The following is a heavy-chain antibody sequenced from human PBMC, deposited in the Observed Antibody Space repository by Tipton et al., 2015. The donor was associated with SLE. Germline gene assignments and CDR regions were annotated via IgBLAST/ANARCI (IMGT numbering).Heavy chain of an antibody. Sequence: LRLSCTVSGGSISSYYWSWIRQPPGKGLEWIGYIYYSGSTNYSPSLKSRVTISVDTSKNQFSLKLSSVTAADTAVYYCASGRAVAGGDYFDYWGQGTLVTVSS. CDR2: IYYSGST. CDR1: GGSISSYY. CDR3: ASGRAVAGGDYFDY. D-gene: IGHD6-19*01. J-gene: IGHJ4*02. V-gene: IGHV4-59*01.